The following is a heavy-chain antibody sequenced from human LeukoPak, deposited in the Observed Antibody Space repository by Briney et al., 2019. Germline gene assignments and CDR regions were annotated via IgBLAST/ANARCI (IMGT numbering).Heavy chain of an antibody. CDR2: ISYDGSNK. Sequence: GGSLRLSCAASGFTFSSYGMHWVRQAPGKGLEWVAVISYDGSNKYYADSVKGRFTISRDNSKNTLYLQMNSLRAEDTAVYYCASSTAAAGGPFDYWGQGTLVTVSS. V-gene: IGHV3-30*03. CDR3: ASSTAAAGGPFDY. CDR1: GFTFSSYG. J-gene: IGHJ4*02. D-gene: IGHD6-13*01.